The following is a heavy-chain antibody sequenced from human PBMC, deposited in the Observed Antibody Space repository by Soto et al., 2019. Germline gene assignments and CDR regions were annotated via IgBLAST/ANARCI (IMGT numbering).Heavy chain of an antibody. Sequence: ESGGGLVKPGRSLRLSCPASGFTFGDYAMSWFRQAPGKGLEWVGFIRSKAYGGTTEYAASVKGRFTISRDDSKSIAYLQMNSLKTEDTAVYYCTRDQAVNYYVTLFDYWGQGTLVTVSS. D-gene: IGHD3-10*02. J-gene: IGHJ4*02. CDR2: IRSKAYGGTT. CDR1: GFTFGDYA. V-gene: IGHV3-49*05. CDR3: TRDQAVNYYVTLFDY.